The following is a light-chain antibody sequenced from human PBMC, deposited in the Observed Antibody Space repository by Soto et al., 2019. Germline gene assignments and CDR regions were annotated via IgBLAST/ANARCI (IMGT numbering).Light chain of an antibody. Sequence: QAVVTQEPSFSVSPGGTVTLTCGLSSGSVSTNYYPSWYQQTPGQAPRTLIYSTNTRSSGVPDRFSGSILGKRAALTITGAQADDESDYYCVLYMGGGIRVFVGGTKLTVL. CDR3: VLYMGGGIRV. V-gene: IGLV8-61*01. J-gene: IGLJ3*02. CDR1: SGSVSTNYY. CDR2: STN.